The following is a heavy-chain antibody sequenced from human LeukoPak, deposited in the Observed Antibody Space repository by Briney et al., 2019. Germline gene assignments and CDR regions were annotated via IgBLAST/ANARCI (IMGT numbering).Heavy chain of an antibody. CDR2: IYYSGST. CDR1: GGSISNYY. V-gene: IGHV4-59*08. D-gene: IGHD7-27*01. Sequence: SETLSPTCTVSGGSISNYYWSWIRQPPGKGREWIGYIYYSGSTNYNPSLKSRVTISVDTSKNQFSLKRSSVTAADTAVYYCATQLGFSYFDAFDIWGQGTMVTVSS. J-gene: IGHJ3*02. CDR3: ATQLGFSYFDAFDI.